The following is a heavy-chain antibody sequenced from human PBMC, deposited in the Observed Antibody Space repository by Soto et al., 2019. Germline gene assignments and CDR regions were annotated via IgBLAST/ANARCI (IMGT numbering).Heavy chain of an antibody. J-gene: IGHJ5*02. Sequence: GGSLRLSCAASGFTFSSYGMHWVRQAPGKGLEWVAVIWYDGSNKYYADSVKGRFTISRDNSKNTLYLQMNSLRAEDTAVYYCARGKVVVVVTAIDNWFDPWGQGTLVTVSS. D-gene: IGHD2-15*01. CDR2: IWYDGSNK. CDR3: ARGKVVVVVTAIDNWFDP. V-gene: IGHV3-33*01. CDR1: GFTFSSYG.